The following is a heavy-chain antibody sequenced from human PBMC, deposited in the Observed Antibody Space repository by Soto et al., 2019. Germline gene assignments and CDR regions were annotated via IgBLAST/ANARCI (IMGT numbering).Heavy chain of an antibody. D-gene: IGHD3-16*01. CDR2: VHWNDDK. Sequence: QITLKEAGPTLVKPTQTLTLTCTFSGFSLSTTGEGVFWIRQPPGKAPEWLALVHWNDDKSYSPSLRPRLTIRKDTSRNPVVLSLTNVAPVDTGTYYCAHRRLGDTIPVYNGLDVWGQGTTVIVSS. CDR1: GFSLSTTGEG. V-gene: IGHV2-5*01. J-gene: IGHJ6*02. CDR3: AHRRLGDTIPVYNGLDV.